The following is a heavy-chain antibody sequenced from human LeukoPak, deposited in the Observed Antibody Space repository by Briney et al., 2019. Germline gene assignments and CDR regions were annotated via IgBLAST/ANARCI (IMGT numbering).Heavy chain of an antibody. D-gene: IGHD6-6*01. CDR2: IRYDGSNK. Sequence: GGSLRLSCAASGFTFSSYGMHWVRQAPGKGLEWVAFIRYDGSNKYYADSVKGRFTISRDNSKNTLYLQMNSLRAEDTAVYYCAKVGSSLFDDAFDIWGQGTMVTVSS. CDR1: GFTFSSYG. CDR3: AKVGSSLFDDAFDI. J-gene: IGHJ3*02. V-gene: IGHV3-30*02.